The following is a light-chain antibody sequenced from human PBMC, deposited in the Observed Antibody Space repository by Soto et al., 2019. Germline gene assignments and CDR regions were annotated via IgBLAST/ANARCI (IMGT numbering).Light chain of an antibody. CDR1: QTTSSW. CDR3: QQYNSFPFT. V-gene: IGKV1-5*01. CDR2: DTS. Sequence: DIQMTQSPSTLPASVGDRVIITCRASQTTSSWLAWYQQKPGEAPNLLIYDTSSLQSGVPSRFSGSGSGTEFTLTISSLQPDDFATYYCQQYNSFPFTFGQGTKVDIK. J-gene: IGKJ2*01.